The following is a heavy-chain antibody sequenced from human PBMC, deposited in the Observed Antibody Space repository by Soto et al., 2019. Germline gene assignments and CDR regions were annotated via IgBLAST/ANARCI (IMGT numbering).Heavy chain of an antibody. Sequence: QVQLVQSGAEVKKPGSSVKVSCKASGGTFSSYAISWVRQAPGQGLEWMGGIIPIFGTANYAQKFRGRVTITADESTSTAYMELSSLRSEDTAVYYCARVYYDFWSGYWDYYYYGMDVWGQGTTVTVSS. D-gene: IGHD3-3*01. CDR3: ARVYYDFWSGYWDYYYYGMDV. CDR2: IIPIFGTA. V-gene: IGHV1-69*01. CDR1: GGTFSSYA. J-gene: IGHJ6*02.